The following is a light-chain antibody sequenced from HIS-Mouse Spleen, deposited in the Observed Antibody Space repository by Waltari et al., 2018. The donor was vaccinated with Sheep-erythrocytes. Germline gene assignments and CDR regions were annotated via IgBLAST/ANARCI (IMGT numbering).Light chain of an antibody. CDR1: SRAVGGYNY. CDR2: DVS. V-gene: IGLV2-11*01. Sequence: QSALTQPRSVSGSPGPSVTISCPGTSRAVGGYNYDSWYQQHPGKAPKLMIYDVSKRPSGVPDRFSGSKSGNTASLTISGLQAEDEADYYCCSYAGSYNHVFATGTKVTVL. J-gene: IGLJ1*01. CDR3: CSYAGSYNHV.